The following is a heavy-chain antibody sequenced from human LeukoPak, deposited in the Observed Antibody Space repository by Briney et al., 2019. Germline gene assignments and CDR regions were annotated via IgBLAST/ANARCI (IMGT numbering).Heavy chain of an antibody. CDR3: ARATWGYQFDS. D-gene: IGHD5-12*01. J-gene: IGHJ4*02. CDR2: VYSSGVT. V-gene: IGHV3-66*01. CDR1: GFTFITND. Sequence: PGGSLRLSCAASGFTFITNDVSWVRQAPGKGLEWVAVVYSSGVTYHAESVKDRFSISRDESNNTVYLQMNSLRVEGTVLYYCARATWGYQFDSWGQGTLVTVSS.